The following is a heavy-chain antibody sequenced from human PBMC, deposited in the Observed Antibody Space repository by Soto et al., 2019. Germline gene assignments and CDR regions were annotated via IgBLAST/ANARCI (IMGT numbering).Heavy chain of an antibody. Sequence: GTSRDYYGSWILKNTGKGLEWIGYIYYSGSTSYNPSLKSRVTISVDTSKNQFSLNLSSVTAADTAVYYCARSRVLRYFDCLLCPTVHQRKSYYLGIWGQGILVTLYS. CDR2: IYYSGST. J-gene: IGHJ1*01. V-gene: IGHV4-59*12. CDR3: ARSRVLRYFDCLLCPTVHQRKSYYLGI. D-gene: IGHD3-9*01. CDR1: GTSRDYY.